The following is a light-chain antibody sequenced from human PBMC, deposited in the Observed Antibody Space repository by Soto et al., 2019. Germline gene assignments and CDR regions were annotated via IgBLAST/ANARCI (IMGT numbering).Light chain of an antibody. V-gene: IGLV3-21*02. CDR1: NIGSKS. CDR3: QVWDSSSDHVV. J-gene: IGLJ2*01. Sequence: SYERTQPPSVSVAPGQTARITCGGNNIGSKSVHLYQQKPGQAPVLVVYDDSDRPSGIPERFSGSNSGNTATLTISRVEAGDEADYYCQVWDSSSDHVVFGGGTKLTVL. CDR2: DDS.